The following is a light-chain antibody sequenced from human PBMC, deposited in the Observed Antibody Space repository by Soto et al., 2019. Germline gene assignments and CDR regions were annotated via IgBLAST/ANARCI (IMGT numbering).Light chain of an antibody. CDR3: QQYENLHT. CDR1: QTVNTY. V-gene: IGKV1-39*01. J-gene: IGKJ5*01. Sequence: DIQITHSPSSLSASVGCILTISFRASQTVNTYLHWYQQKPGKAPKLLIYAASNLQSGVPSRFSGSGSGTDFTLTIISLQPEDFATYYCQQYENLHTFGQGTRLDIK. CDR2: AAS.